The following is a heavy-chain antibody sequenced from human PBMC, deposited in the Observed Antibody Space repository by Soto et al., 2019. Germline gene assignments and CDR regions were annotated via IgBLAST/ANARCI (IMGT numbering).Heavy chain of an antibody. D-gene: IGHD3-16*01. Sequence: GASVKVSCKASGYTFTGYYMHWVRQAPGQGLEWMGWINPNSGGTNYAQKFQGWVTMTRDTSISTAYMELSRLRSDDTAVYYCARRGVPEAPYYYYYGMDVWGQGTTVTVSS. CDR3: ARRGVPEAPYYYYYGMDV. CDR1: GYTFTGYY. J-gene: IGHJ6*02. CDR2: INPNSGGT. V-gene: IGHV1-2*04.